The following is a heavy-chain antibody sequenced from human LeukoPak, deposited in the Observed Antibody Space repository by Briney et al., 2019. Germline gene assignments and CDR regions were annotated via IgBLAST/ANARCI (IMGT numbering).Heavy chain of an antibody. Sequence: LSLTCAVYGGSFSGYYMSWIRQAPGKGLEWVSYISSSSSYTNYADSVKGRFTISRDNAKNTLYLQMNSLRAEDTAVYYCARDRSSFFDYWGQGTLVTVSS. V-gene: IGHV3-11*05. D-gene: IGHD6-6*01. CDR3: ARDRSSFFDY. CDR2: ISSSSSYT. J-gene: IGHJ4*02. CDR1: GGSFSGYY.